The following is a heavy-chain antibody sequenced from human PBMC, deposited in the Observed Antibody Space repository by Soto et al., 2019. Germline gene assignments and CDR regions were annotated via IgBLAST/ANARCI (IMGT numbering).Heavy chain of an antibody. Sequence: AGGSLILSCTTSGFKFTNFSMTWVRQVPGKGLEWVSSISGAGVSKYYADSVKGRVSISRDNSKNILHLQVNNLRVEDTATYYCAKLFRGYSGYVESWGQGTPVTVSS. CDR2: ISGAGVSK. CDR3: AKLFRGYSGYVES. D-gene: IGHD5-12*01. CDR1: GFKFTNFS. V-gene: IGHV3-23*01. J-gene: IGHJ4*02.